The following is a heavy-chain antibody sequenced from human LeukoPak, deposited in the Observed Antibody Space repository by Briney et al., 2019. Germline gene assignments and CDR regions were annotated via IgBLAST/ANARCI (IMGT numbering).Heavy chain of an antibody. CDR1: GGSISSYC. D-gene: IGHD3-22*01. CDR3: ARVSFYDSSGYYQYYFDY. J-gene: IGHJ4*02. CDR2: IHYSGSP. Sequence: SETLSLTCTVSGGSISSYCWSWIRQPPGKGLEWIGYIHYSGSPNYNPSLKSRVTISVEPSKNQFSLKLSSVTAADTAVYYCARVSFYDSSGYYQYYFDYWGQGTLVTVSS. V-gene: IGHV4-59*01.